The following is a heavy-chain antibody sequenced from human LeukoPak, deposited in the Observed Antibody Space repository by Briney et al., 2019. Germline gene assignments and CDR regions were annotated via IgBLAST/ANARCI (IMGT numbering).Heavy chain of an antibody. CDR1: GYTFTGYY. J-gene: IGHJ3*02. CDR2: INPNSGGT. CDR3: AMLTYSSSWDDAFDI. D-gene: IGHD6-13*01. V-gene: IGHV1-2*02. Sequence: ASVKVSCMASGYTFTGYYMHWVRQAPGQGLEWMGWINPNSGGTNYAQKFQGRVTMTRDTSISTAYMELSRLRSDDTAVYYCAMLTYSSSWDDAFDIWGQGTMVTVSS.